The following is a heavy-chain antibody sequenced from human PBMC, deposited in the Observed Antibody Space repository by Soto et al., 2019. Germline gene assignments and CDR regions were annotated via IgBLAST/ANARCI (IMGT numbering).Heavy chain of an antibody. Sequence: SETLSLTCAVSGGSISSGGYSWSWIRQPPGKGLEWIGYIYHSGSTYYNPSLKSRVTISVDRSKNQFSLKLSSVTAADTAVYYCARVVPWFDPWGQGTLVTVSS. CDR3: ARVVPWFDP. D-gene: IGHD2-2*01. V-gene: IGHV4-30-2*01. CDR1: GGSISSGGYS. J-gene: IGHJ5*02. CDR2: IYHSGST.